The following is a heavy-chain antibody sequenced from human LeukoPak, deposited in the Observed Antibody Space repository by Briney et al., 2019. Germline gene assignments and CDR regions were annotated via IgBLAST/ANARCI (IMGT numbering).Heavy chain of an antibody. CDR2: ISSSSSYI. D-gene: IGHD3-22*01. Sequence: GGSLRLSCAASGFTFNSYAMSWVRQAPGKGLEWVSSISSSSSYIYYADSVKGRFTISRDNAKNSLYLQMNSLRAEDTAVYYCATLYYYDSSGYYPEDWGQGTLVTVSS. CDR1: GFTFNSYA. J-gene: IGHJ4*02. V-gene: IGHV3-21*01. CDR3: ATLYYYDSSGYYPED.